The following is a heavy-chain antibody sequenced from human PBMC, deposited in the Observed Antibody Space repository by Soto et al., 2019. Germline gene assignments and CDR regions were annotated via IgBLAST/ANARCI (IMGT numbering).Heavy chain of an antibody. CDR2: INPNSGGT. J-gene: IGHJ5*02. Sequence: QVQLVQSGAEVKKPGASVKVSCKASGYTFTGYYMHWVRQAPGQGLEWMGWINPNSGGTNYAQKFQGWVTMTRDTSISTAYMELSRLRSDDTAVYYCARQTRITIRSPSGFDPWGQGTLVTVSS. CDR3: ARQTRITIRSPSGFDP. V-gene: IGHV1-2*04. D-gene: IGHD3-10*01. CDR1: GYTFTGYY.